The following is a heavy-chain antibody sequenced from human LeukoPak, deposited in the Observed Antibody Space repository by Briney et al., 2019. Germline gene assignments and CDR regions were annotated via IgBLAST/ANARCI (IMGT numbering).Heavy chain of an antibody. CDR2: INPNSGGT. D-gene: IGHD5-18*01. J-gene: IGHJ4*02. CDR3: ASAAVEYSYGYGY. Sequence: ASVKVSCKASGYTFTGYYMHWVRQAPGQGLEWMGWINPNSGGTNYAQKFQGRVTMTRDTSISTAYMELSRLRSDDTAVYYCASAAVEYSYGYGYWGQGTLVTVSS. V-gene: IGHV1-2*02. CDR1: GYTFTGYY.